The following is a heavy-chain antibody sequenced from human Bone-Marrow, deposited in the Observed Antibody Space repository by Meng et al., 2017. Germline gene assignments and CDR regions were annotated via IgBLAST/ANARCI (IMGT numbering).Heavy chain of an antibody. CDR3: ARDRSSSSPNSLDYYYYGMDV. CDR1: GGTFSSYA. CDR2: IIPIFGTA. D-gene: IGHD6-13*01. J-gene: IGHJ6*02. Sequence: SVKVSCKASGGTFSSYAISWVRQAPGQGLEWMGGIIPIFGTANYAQKFQGRVTITADESTSTAYMELSSLRSEDTAVYYCARDRSSSSPNSLDYYYYGMDVWGQGTMVTVSS. V-gene: IGHV1-69*13.